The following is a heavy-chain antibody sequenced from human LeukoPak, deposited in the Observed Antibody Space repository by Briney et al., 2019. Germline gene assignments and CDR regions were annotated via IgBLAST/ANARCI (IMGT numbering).Heavy chain of an antibody. J-gene: IGHJ4*02. CDR2: ISGSGGST. CDR3: AKTYYYDSLLDY. CDR1: GFTFSSYA. Sequence: QPGGSLRLSCAASGFTFSSYAMSWVRQAPGKGLKWVSAISGSGGSTYYADSVKGRFTISRDNSKNTLYLQMNSLRAEDTAVYYCAKTYYYDSLLDYWGQGTLVTVSS. D-gene: IGHD3-22*01. V-gene: IGHV3-23*01.